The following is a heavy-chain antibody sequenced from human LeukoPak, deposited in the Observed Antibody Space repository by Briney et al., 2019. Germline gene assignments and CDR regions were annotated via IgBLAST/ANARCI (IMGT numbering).Heavy chain of an antibody. J-gene: IGHJ4*02. CDR3: ARGSKTAGGTLDD. D-gene: IGHD6-13*01. V-gene: IGHV3-33*01. Sequence: GGSLRLSCAASGFTFSSYAMHWVRQAPGKGLGWVAVIWYDGSNKYYADSVKGRFTISRDNSKNTVYLQMISLRDEDTAVYYCARGSKTAGGTLDDWGRGTLVTVSS. CDR2: IWYDGSNK. CDR1: GFTFSSYA.